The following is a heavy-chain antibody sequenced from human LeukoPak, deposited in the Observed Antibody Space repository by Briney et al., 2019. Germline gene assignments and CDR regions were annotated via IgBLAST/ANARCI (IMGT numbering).Heavy chain of an antibody. CDR2: IYYSGST. J-gene: IGHJ5*02. V-gene: IGHV4-59*01. Sequence: SETLSLTCSVSGGSISSYYWSWIRQPPGKGLEWIGYIYYSGSTNYNPSLKSRVTISVDTSKNQFSLKLSSVTAADTAVYYCARHGYSSGSLAWFDPWGQGTQVTVSS. CDR3: ARHGYSSGSLAWFDP. D-gene: IGHD6-19*01. CDR1: GGSISSYY.